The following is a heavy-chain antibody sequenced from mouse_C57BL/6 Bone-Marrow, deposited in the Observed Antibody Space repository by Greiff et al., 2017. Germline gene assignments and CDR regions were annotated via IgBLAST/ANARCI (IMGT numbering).Heavy chain of an antibody. Sequence: QVQLQQSGPELVKPGASVKISCKASGYAFSSSWLNWVKQRPGKGLEWIGRIYPGDGDTNYNGKFKGKATLTADKSSSTAYMQLSSLTSEDSAVYFCARFEYASYAMDYWGQGTSVTVSS. J-gene: IGHJ4*01. CDR1: GYAFSSSW. D-gene: IGHD5-1*01. CDR3: ARFEYASYAMDY. V-gene: IGHV1-82*01. CDR2: IYPGDGDT.